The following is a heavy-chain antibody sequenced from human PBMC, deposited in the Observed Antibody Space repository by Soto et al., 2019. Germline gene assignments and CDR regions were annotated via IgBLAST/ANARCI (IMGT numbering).Heavy chain of an antibody. D-gene: IGHD3-3*01. CDR3: ARGALDQDVWSGTAGGAFDI. CDR2: IDYSGRT. V-gene: IGHV4-31*03. CDR1: GGSISSGGYY. Sequence: QVQLQESGPGLVKPSQTLSLTCTVSGGSISSGGYYWSWIRQHPGKGLEWIGYIDYSGRTYYNPSLKSRVTISVDTSKNPFSLKLSSVTAADTAVYYCARGALDQDVWSGTAGGAFDIWGQGTMVTVSS. J-gene: IGHJ3*02.